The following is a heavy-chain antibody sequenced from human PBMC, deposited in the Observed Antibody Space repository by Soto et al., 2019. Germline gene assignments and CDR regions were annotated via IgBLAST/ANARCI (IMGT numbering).Heavy chain of an antibody. V-gene: IGHV4-34*01. CDR1: GGSFSGYY. Sequence: SETLSLTCAVYGGSFSGYYWSWIRQPPGKGLEWIGEINHSGSTNYNPSLKSRVTISVDTSKNQFSLKLSSVTAADTAVYYCARGGDKSYSSSWYYYYGMDVWGQGTTVTVSS. CDR2: INHSGST. J-gene: IGHJ6*02. CDR3: ARGGDKSYSSSWYYYYGMDV. D-gene: IGHD6-13*01.